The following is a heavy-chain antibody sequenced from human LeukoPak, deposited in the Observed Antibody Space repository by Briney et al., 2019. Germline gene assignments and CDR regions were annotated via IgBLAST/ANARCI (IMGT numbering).Heavy chain of an antibody. J-gene: IGHJ5*02. D-gene: IGHD1-20*01. CDR2: IYFSGST. CDR1: GASIDSSSYY. CDR3: ARHILTSITGTTRNWFDP. V-gene: IGHV4-39*01. Sequence: KPSETLSLTCTVSGASIDSSSYYWGWIRQPPGKGLEWIGSIYFSGSTYYNPSLKSRVTISVDSSENQFSLKLTSVTATDTAVYWCARHILTSITGTTRNWFDPWGQGTLVTVSS.